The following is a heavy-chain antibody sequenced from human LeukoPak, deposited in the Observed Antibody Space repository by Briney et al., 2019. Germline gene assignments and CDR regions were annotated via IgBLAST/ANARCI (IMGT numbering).Heavy chain of an antibody. V-gene: IGHV4-31*03. Sequence: SQTLSLTCTFSGGSISSGGYYWSWIRQHPGKGLEWIGYIYYSGSTYYNPSLKSRVTISVDTSKNQFSLKLSSVTAADTAVYYCARGISSWLDYWGQGTLVTVSS. CDR1: GGSISSGGYY. D-gene: IGHD6-13*01. CDR3: ARGISSWLDY. J-gene: IGHJ4*02. CDR2: IYYSGST.